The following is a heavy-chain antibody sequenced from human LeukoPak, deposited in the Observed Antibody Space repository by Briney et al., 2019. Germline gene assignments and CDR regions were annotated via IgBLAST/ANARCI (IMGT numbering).Heavy chain of an antibody. CDR2: INHSGST. D-gene: IGHD6-13*01. J-gene: IGHJ4*02. CDR3: ARHRQGGIYTSSWYGFDY. CDR1: GGSFSGYY. V-gene: IGHV4-34*01. Sequence: PSETLSLTCAVYGGSFSGYYWSWIRQPPGKGLEWIGEINHSGSTNYNPSLKSRVTISVDTSKNQFSLKLSSVTAADTAVYYCARHRQGGIYTSSWYGFDYWGQGTLVTVSS.